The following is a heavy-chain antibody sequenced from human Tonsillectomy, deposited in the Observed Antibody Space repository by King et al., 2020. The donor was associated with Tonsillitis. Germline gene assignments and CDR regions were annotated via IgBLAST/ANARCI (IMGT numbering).Heavy chain of an antibody. D-gene: IGHD3-22*01. Sequence: VQLVESGGGLVKPWGSLRLSCAASGFTFSNAWMSWVRQAPGKGLEWVGRIKSKTDGGTTDYAAPVKGRFTISRDDSKNTLYLQMNSLKTEDTAVYYCTTAQHYDSSGYYFYWGQGTLVTVSS. CDR1: GFTFSNAW. CDR2: IKSKTDGGTT. V-gene: IGHV3-15*01. J-gene: IGHJ4*02. CDR3: TTAQHYDSSGYYFY.